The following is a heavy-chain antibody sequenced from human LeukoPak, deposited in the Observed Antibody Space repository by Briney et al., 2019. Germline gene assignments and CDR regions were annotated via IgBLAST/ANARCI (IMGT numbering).Heavy chain of an antibody. Sequence: SQTLSLTCAISGDSVSSDITAWNWIRQSPSRGLEWLGRTCYNSRWSNDYAVSVESRITINPDTTRNQFSLQLKSVTAADTAVYYCARGDYSARGDYYYGMDVWGQGTTVTVSS. CDR3: ARGDYSARGDYYYGMDV. J-gene: IGHJ6*02. V-gene: IGHV6-1*01. CDR2: TCYNSRWSN. CDR1: GDSVSSDITA. D-gene: IGHD4-17*01.